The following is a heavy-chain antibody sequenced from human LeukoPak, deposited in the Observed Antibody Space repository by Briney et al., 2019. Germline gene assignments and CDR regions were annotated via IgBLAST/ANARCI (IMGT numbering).Heavy chain of an antibody. CDR1: GFTFSSYG. J-gene: IGHJ4*02. Sequence: GGSLRLSCAASGFTFSSYGMHWVRQAPGKGLVWVSRIDSDGSSTSYADPVKGRFTISRDNAKNTLYLQMNSLRAEDTAVYYCARDPSYSHGPFDYWGQGTLVTVSS. D-gene: IGHD5-18*01. CDR2: IDSDGSST. V-gene: IGHV3-74*01. CDR3: ARDPSYSHGPFDY.